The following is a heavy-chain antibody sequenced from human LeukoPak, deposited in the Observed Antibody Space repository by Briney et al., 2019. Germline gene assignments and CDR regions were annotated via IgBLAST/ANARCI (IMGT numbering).Heavy chain of an antibody. J-gene: IGHJ5*02. CDR3: ARDYGSGRLDP. CDR2: IKQEGSEK. CDR1: GFTFSSYW. Sequence: GGSLRLSCAASGFTFSSYWVSWVRQAPGKGLGWVANIKQEGSEKYYVDSVKGRFTISRDNAKNPLYLQMNSLRAEDTAVYYCARDYGSGRLDPWGQGTLVTVSS. V-gene: IGHV3-7*01. D-gene: IGHD3-10*01.